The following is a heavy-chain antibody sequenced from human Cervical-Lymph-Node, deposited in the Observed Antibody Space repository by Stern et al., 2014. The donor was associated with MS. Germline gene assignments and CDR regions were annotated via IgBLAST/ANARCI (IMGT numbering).Heavy chain of an antibody. CDR1: GYTFTAFF. Sequence: QVQLVESGTKVQKPGASVKVSCKASGYTFTAFFIHWVRQVPGQGLEWMGRLHPNSDDPTYAQNFQDRVTLTRDTSIGTAYLELSRLTAADTAVYCCAREATRIVVGIDYWGQGTQVTVSS. D-gene: IGHD1-26*01. CDR3: AREATRIVVGIDY. V-gene: IGHV1-2*06. J-gene: IGHJ4*02. CDR2: LHPNSDDP.